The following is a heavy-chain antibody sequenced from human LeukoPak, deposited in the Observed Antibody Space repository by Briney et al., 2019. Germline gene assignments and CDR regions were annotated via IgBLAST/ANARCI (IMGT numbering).Heavy chain of an antibody. CDR2: ISYDGSNK. D-gene: IGHD5-24*01. CDR3: ARGLATIAY. Sequence: GRSLGLSCAASGFTFSSYAMHWVRQAPGKGLEWVAVISYDGSNKFYADSVKGRFTISRDNSKNTLYLQMNSLRAEDTAVYYCARGLATIAYWGQGTLVTVSS. J-gene: IGHJ4*02. CDR1: GFTFSSYA. V-gene: IGHV3-30-3*01.